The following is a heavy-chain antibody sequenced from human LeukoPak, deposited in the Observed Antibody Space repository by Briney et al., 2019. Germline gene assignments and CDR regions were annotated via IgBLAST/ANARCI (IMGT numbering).Heavy chain of an antibody. Sequence: GGSLRLSCAASGFTFSSHWMHWVRQAPGKGLLWFPRINSDGSSTSYADSVKGRFTISRDNAKNTLYLQMNSLRVEDTAVYYCARGWSGFGELPDYWGQGTLVTVSS. CDR1: GFTFSSHW. J-gene: IGHJ4*02. CDR2: INSDGSST. CDR3: ARGWSGFGELPDY. V-gene: IGHV3-74*01. D-gene: IGHD3-10*01.